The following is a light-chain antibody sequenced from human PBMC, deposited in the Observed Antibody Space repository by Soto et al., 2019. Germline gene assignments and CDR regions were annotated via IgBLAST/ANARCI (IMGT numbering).Light chain of an antibody. CDR3: QQYDNLPQASSA. Sequence: DIQMTQSPSSLSASVGDRVTITYQASQDLSNYLNWYQQKPGKAPQLLIYDASNLETGVPSRFTGRGSETDFTSTISSLPPEDIATYYCQQYDNLPQASSAFGQGTKLEIK. J-gene: IGKJ2*01. V-gene: IGKV1-33*01. CDR1: QDLSNY. CDR2: DAS.